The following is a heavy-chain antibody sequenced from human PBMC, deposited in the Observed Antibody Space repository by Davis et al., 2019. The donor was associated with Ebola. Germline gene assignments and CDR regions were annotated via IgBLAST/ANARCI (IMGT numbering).Heavy chain of an antibody. D-gene: IGHD3-22*01. J-gene: IGHJ6*03. CDR3: ARGFDISGYYYSYFMDV. CDR2: ISDETSSI. Sequence: GESLKISCEASGFDFNTYDIHWVRQAPGKGLEWASSISDETSSIFYADSLKGRFTVSRDNAKKSVYLQLKSLRVEDTGVYYCARGFDISGYYYSYFMDVWGKGTTVTVSS. CDR1: GFDFNTYD. V-gene: IGHV3-21*01.